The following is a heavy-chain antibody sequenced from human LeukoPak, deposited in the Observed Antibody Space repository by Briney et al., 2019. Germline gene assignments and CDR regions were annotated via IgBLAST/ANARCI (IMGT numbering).Heavy chain of an antibody. CDR3: ARHDALYYYYGSGRVSYFDY. CDR2: IYYSGST. Sequence: SETLSLTCTVSGGSINSKTYFWGWIRQPPGKGMEWIGSIYYSGSTYYNPSLKGRVTISADTSKTQFSLKLSSVTAADTAVYYCARHDALYYYYGSGRVSYFDYWGQGTLVTVSS. V-gene: IGHV4-39*01. J-gene: IGHJ4*02. D-gene: IGHD3-10*01. CDR1: GGSINSKTYF.